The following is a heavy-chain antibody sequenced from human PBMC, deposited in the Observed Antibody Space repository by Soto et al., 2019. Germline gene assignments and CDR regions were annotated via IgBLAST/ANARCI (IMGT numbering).Heavy chain of an antibody. CDR2: IYYSGST. CDR1: CGSISSYY. J-gene: IGHJ5*02. CDR3: ARSYCTNGVCYPGNWFDP. D-gene: IGHD2-8*01. Sequence: PSETLSLTCTVSCGSISSYYWSWIRQPPGKGLEWIGYIYYSGSTNYNPSLKSRVTISVDTSKNQFSLKLSSVTAADTAVYYCARSYCTNGVCYPGNWFDPWGQGTLVTVSS. V-gene: IGHV4-59*01.